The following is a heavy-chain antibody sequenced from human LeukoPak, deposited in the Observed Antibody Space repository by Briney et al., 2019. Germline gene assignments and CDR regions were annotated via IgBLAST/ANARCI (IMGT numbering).Heavy chain of an antibody. J-gene: IGHJ3*02. CDR2: IYYSGST. Sequence: SETLSLTCTVSGGSISSSNYFWGWIRQPPGKGLEWIGSIYYSGSTYYNPSLKSRVTISVDTSKNQFSLKQTSVTAADTAVYYCARHPRDGYKVVGAFDIWGQGTMVTVSS. D-gene: IGHD5-24*01. CDR1: GGSISSSNYF. CDR3: ARHPRDGYKVVGAFDI. V-gene: IGHV4-39*01.